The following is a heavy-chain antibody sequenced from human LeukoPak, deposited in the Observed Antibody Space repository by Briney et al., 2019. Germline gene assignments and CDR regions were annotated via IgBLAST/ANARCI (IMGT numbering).Heavy chain of an antibody. Sequence: GGSLRLSCAASGFTVSSSYMSWVRQAPRKGLEWVSVVYTGGITYYADSVKGRFTISRDNSKNTLYLQMNSLRAEDTAVYHCARGYGYCGGVCYDYWGQGTLVTVSS. CDR1: GFTVSSSY. J-gene: IGHJ4*02. CDR3: ARGYGYCGGVCYDY. D-gene: IGHD2-21*02. V-gene: IGHV3-53*01. CDR2: VYTGGIT.